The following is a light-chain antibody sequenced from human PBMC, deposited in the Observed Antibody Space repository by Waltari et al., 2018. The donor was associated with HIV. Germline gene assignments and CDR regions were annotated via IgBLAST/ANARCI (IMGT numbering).Light chain of an antibody. CDR3: VTWDHSLGAVV. J-gene: IGLJ3*02. CDR1: TSNIGSRS. Sequence: QSVLTQPPSVSAAPGQKVTISCFGSTSNIGSRSVSWYQRLPGTAPKLLIYDDKDRPSGIPDRFSASRSGTSATLGIAGLQTGDEADYYCVTWDHSLGAVVFGGGTKLTVL. V-gene: IGLV1-51*01. CDR2: DDK.